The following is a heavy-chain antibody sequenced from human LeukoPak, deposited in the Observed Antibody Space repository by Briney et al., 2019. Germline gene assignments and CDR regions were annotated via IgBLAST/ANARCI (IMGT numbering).Heavy chain of an antibody. CDR3: ARDGDSSGYYAAFDI. J-gene: IGHJ3*02. D-gene: IGHD3-22*01. CDR1: GFTFSNAY. CDR2: ISSSSSII. Sequence: PGGSLRLSCAASGFTFSNAYISWVRQAPGKGLELLSYISSSSSIIYYADSVKGRFTISRDNAKNSLYLQMNRLRDEDTAVYYCARDGDSSGYYAAFDIWGHGTMVTVSS. V-gene: IGHV3-48*02.